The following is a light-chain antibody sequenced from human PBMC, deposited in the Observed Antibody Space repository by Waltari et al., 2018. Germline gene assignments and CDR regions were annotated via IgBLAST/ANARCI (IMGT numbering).Light chain of an antibody. J-gene: IGKJ1*01. V-gene: IGKV3-20*01. Sequence: EIVLTQSPGTLSLSPGERGTLSFRASQAVSTSYLAWYQQKPGQAPRLLIDGASRRATGIPDRFSGSGSGTDFTLTISRLEPEDFAMYYCQQYGDSMTFGQGTKVEIK. CDR2: GAS. CDR3: QQYGDSMT. CDR1: QAVSTSY.